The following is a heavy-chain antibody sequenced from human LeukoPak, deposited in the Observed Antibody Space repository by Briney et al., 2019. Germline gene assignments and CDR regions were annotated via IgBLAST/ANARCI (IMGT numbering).Heavy chain of an antibody. CDR1: GGSISDSY. Sequence: SKTLSLTCTVSGGSISDSYWGWIRHPPGKGLEWIGYIYYSGSTKYNPSLMSRVTISIDTSKNQLSLKLSSVSAADSAVYYCARRIQENRMTTANNWFDPWGQGILITVSS. D-gene: IGHD4-17*01. J-gene: IGHJ5*02. V-gene: IGHV4-59*08. CDR3: ARRIQENRMTTANNWFDP. CDR2: IYYSGST.